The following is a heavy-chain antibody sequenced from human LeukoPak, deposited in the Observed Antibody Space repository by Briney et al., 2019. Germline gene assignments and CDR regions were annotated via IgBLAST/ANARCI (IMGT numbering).Heavy chain of an antibody. CDR2: FDPEDGET. V-gene: IGHV1-24*01. Sequence: ASVKVSCKVSGYTLTELSMHWVRQAPGKGLEWMGGFDPEDGETIYAQKFQGRVTMTEDTSTDTAYMELSSLRSEDTAVYYCATTKGSYGSGSYFWGVFDYWGQGTLVTVSS. CDR1: GYTLTELS. J-gene: IGHJ4*02. D-gene: IGHD3-10*01. CDR3: ATTKGSYGSGSYFWGVFDY.